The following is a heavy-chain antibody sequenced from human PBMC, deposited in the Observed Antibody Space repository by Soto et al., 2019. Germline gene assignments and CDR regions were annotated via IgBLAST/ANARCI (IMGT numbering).Heavy chain of an antibody. CDR3: TTLSITIFGVVLMDV. J-gene: IGHJ6*02. CDR2: IKSKTDGGTT. V-gene: IGHV3-15*07. D-gene: IGHD3-3*01. Sequence: GVSLRLSCAASGFTFNNAWMNWVRQAPGKGLEWVGRIKSKTDGGTTDYAAPVKGRFTISRDDSKNTLYLQMNSLKTEDTAVYYCTTLSITIFGVVLMDVWGQGTTVTVSS. CDR1: GFTFNNAW.